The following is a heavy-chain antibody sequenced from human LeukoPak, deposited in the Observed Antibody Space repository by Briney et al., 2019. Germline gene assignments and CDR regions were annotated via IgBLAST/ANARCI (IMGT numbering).Heavy chain of an antibody. CDR2: IIPIFGTA. V-gene: IGHV1-69*13. J-gene: IGHJ3*02. CDR3: AREGGSSWPTAFDI. Sequence: ASVKVSCKASGGTFSSYAISWVRQAPGQWLEWMGWIIPIFGTANYAQKFQGRVTITADESTSTAYMELSSLRSEDTAVYYCAREGGSSWPTAFDIWGQGTMVTVSS. CDR1: GGTFSSYA. D-gene: IGHD6-13*01.